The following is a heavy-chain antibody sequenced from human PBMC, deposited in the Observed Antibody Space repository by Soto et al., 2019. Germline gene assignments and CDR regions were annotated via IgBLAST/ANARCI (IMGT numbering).Heavy chain of an antibody. CDR3: TRDAYYDFWSGYSAYYYYYMDV. CDR1: GFTFSSYW. Sequence: GGSLRLSCSASGFTFSSYWMSWVRQAPGKGLVWVSRINGDGSSTTHADSVRGRFTISRDNTKNTLYLQMNSLRAEDTAVYYCTRDAYYDFWSGYSAYYYYYMDVWGKGTTVTVSS. V-gene: IGHV3-74*01. D-gene: IGHD3-3*01. J-gene: IGHJ6*03. CDR2: INGDGSST.